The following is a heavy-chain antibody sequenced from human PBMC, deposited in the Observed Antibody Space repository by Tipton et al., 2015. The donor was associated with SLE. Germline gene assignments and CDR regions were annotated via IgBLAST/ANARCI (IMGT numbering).Heavy chain of an antibody. CDR3: ARGDSGSWFFDY. Sequence: TLSLTCSVSGGSITSHYWTWIRQSPGKEFEWLAYVSYTGSATYNPSLRSRVSILLDTSENQFSLRVTSVTAADTAVYYCARGDSGSWFFDYWGQGTLVTVSS. V-gene: IGHV4-59*11. J-gene: IGHJ4*02. CDR1: GGSITSHY. CDR2: VSYTGSA. D-gene: IGHD1-26*01.